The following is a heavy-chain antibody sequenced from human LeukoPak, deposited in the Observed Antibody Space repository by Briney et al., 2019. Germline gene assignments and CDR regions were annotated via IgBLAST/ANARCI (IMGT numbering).Heavy chain of an antibody. CDR2: IKGDGSQE. V-gene: IGHV3-7*03. CDR1: GFTFSNYW. Sequence: GGSLRLSCADPGFTFSNYWMTWVRQAPGKGLEWVANIKGDGSQEYYVESVKGRFSISRDNAKNALYLQMNSLRIEDTAVYYCEAYGSVWGQGTLVAVSS. CDR3: EAYGSV. J-gene: IGHJ4*02. D-gene: IGHD4-17*01.